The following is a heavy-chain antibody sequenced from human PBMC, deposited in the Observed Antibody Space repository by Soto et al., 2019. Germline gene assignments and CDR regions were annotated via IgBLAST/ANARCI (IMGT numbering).Heavy chain of an antibody. Sequence: SVKVSCKASGGTFSSYAISWVRRAPGQGLEWMGGIIPIFGTANYAQKFQGRVTITADESTSTAYMELSSLRSEDTAVYYCATTKAPDCSGGSCSLSVFDYWGQGTLVTVSS. CDR3: ATTKAPDCSGGSCSLSVFDY. CDR1: GGTFSSYA. D-gene: IGHD2-15*01. CDR2: IIPIFGTA. V-gene: IGHV1-69*13. J-gene: IGHJ4*02.